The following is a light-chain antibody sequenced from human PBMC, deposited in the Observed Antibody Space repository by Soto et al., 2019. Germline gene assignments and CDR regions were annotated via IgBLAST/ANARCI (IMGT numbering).Light chain of an antibody. CDR3: QSYDPGLTGHVL. CDR1: SSNIGAGFD. CDR2: AST. Sequence: QSVLTQPPSVSGSPGQRVTISCSGNSSNIGAGFDVHWYQQLPGAAPKLLIYASTNRHSGVPDRFSGSKADTSASLAIPGLQIADAADYYCQSYDPGLTGHVLFGGGTKVTVL. V-gene: IGLV1-40*01. J-gene: IGLJ2*01.